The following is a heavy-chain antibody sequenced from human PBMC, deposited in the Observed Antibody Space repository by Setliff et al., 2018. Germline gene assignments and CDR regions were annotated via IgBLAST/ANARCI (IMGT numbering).Heavy chain of an antibody. V-gene: IGHV4-38-2*02. D-gene: IGHD4-17*01. CDR2: LYHTGST. J-gene: IGHJ3*02. CDR3: ARDPLTTNRRRAFDI. Sequence: SETLSLTCTVSGYSIRSDYYWGWIRQPPGKGLEWIGSLYHTGSTDYNPSLNSRVTISVDTSKNQFSLKLTSVTAADTAVYYCARDPLTTNRRRAFDIWGQGTMVTVSS. CDR1: GYSIRSDYY.